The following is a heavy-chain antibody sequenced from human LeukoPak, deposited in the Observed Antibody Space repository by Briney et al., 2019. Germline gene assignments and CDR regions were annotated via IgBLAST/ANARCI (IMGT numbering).Heavy chain of an antibody. CDR1: GFTFSTYR. CDR2: IKEDGSEK. V-gene: IGHV3-7*01. Sequence: GGSLRLSCAASGFTFSTYRMSWVRLAPGKGLEWVANIKEDGSEKYYVESVKGRFTISRDNAKNSLSLQMNSLRAEDTAVYYCARVPWSSVTILDYWGQGTLVTVSS. CDR3: ARVPWSSVTILDY. D-gene: IGHD3-10*01. J-gene: IGHJ4*02.